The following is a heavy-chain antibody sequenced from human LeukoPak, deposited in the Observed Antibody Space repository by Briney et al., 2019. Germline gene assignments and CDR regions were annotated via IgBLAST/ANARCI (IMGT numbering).Heavy chain of an antibody. D-gene: IGHD5-12*01. Sequence: PSETLSLTCAVYGGSFSGYYWSWIRQPPGKGLEWIGEINHSGSTNYNPSLKSRVTISVDTSKNQFSLKLSSVTAADTAVYYCARRYNGGYAYWGQGTLVTVSS. CDR1: GGSFSGYY. J-gene: IGHJ4*02. CDR2: INHSGST. CDR3: ARRYNGGYAY. V-gene: IGHV4-34*01.